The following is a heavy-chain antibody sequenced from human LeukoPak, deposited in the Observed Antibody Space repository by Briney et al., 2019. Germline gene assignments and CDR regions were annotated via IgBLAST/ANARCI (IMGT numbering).Heavy chain of an antibody. D-gene: IGHD5-24*01. J-gene: IGHJ4*02. CDR1: GGSFSGYY. CDR2: INHSGST. CDR3: ARVVEMATIRLLDY. Sequence: SETLSLTCAVYGGSFSGYYWSWIRQPPGKGLEWIGEINHSGSTNYNPSLRSRVTISVDTSKNQFSLKLSSVTAADTAVYYCARVVEMATIRLLDYWGQGTLVTVSS. V-gene: IGHV4-34*01.